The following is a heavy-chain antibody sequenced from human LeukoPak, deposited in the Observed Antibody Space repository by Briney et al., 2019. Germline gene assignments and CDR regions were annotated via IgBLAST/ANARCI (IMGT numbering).Heavy chain of an antibody. J-gene: IGHJ4*02. CDR3: ARARDGYILDY. Sequence: ASVRVSCKASGYTFTAYYMHWVRQAPGQGLEWMGWINPNSGGTNYAQKFQGWVTMTRDTSISTAYMELSRLRSDDTAVYYCARARDGYILDYWGQGTLVTVSS. CDR1: GYTFTAYY. D-gene: IGHD5-24*01. CDR2: INPNSGGT. V-gene: IGHV1-2*04.